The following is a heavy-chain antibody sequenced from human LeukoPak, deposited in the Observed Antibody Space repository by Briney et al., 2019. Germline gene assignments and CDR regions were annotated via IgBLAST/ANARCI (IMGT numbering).Heavy chain of an antibody. V-gene: IGHV5-51*01. J-gene: IGHJ4*02. CDR2: IYPSDSDT. D-gene: IGHD3-3*01. Sequence: GESLKISCKGSGYRFTTQWIGWVRQMPGKGLEWMGIIYPSDSDTRYSPSFQGQVTISADKSISTAFLQWSSLKASGTAMYYCARLSGAVFDYWGQGTLVSVSS. CDR3: ARLSGAVFDY. CDR1: GYRFTTQW.